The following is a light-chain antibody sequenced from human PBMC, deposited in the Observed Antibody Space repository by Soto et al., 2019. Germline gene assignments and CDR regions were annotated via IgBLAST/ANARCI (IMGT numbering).Light chain of an antibody. J-gene: IGKJ4*01. CDR2: GAS. CDR3: QHYGSPLT. CDR1: QSVSSSY. Sequence: GLTQYQDTLSLSPGERATLSCRASQSVSSSYLAWYQQKPGQAPRLLIYGASSRATGIPDRFSGSGSGTDFTLTISRLEPEDFAVYYCQHYGSPLTFGGGTKVDI. V-gene: IGKV3-20*01.